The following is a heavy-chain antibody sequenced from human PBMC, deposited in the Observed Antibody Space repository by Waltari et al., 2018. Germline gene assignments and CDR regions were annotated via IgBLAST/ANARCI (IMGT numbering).Heavy chain of an antibody. CDR1: GGSISSYY. D-gene: IGHD5-12*01. J-gene: IGHJ4*02. Sequence: QVQLQESGPGLVKPSETLSLTCTVSGGSISSYYWSWIRQPPGKGLEWIGYIYYSGSTNYNPSLKSRVTRSVGTSKNQSSRKRSSVTAADTAVYYCAREKLRDGYNSYYFDYWGQGTLVTVSS. V-gene: IGHV4-59*01. CDR3: AREKLRDGYNSYYFDY. CDR2: IYYSGST.